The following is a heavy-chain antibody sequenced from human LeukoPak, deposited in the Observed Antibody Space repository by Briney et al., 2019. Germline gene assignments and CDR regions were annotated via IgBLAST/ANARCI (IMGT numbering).Heavy chain of an antibody. J-gene: IGHJ4*02. CDR2: LNPNSGNT. CDR3: PKKRNTDPYFFDY. D-gene: IGHD5-18*01. V-gene: IGHV1-8*02. Sequence: ASVEVDCKASGYAVPRFGINRVQQATGQGLVGLGWLNPNSGNTGYAQKFQGRAPLPRTNSLSPDYLGLRRLRSEAYAEQYGPKKRNTDPYFFDYWGQGTLVTVSS. CDR1: GYAVPRFG.